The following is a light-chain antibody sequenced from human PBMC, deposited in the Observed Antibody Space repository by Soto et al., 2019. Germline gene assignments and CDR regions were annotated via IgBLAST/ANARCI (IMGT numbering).Light chain of an antibody. CDR3: QQYNSYPFT. CDR1: QSISSW. CDR2: KAS. Sequence: DIQMTQSPSTLSASVGDRVTITCRASQSISSWLAWYQQKPRKAPKLLIYKASSLESGVPSRFSGSGSGTEFTLTISSLQPDDFATYYSQQYNSYPFTFGPGTKVNIK. V-gene: IGKV1-5*03. J-gene: IGKJ3*01.